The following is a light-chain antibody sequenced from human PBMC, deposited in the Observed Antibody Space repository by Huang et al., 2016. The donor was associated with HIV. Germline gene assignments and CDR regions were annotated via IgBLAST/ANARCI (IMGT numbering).Light chain of an antibody. J-gene: IGKJ4*01. CDR3: QQNYSSPLT. Sequence: DIQMTQSPSSLSAFVGYRVTIPCRASQTIRNYLNWYQQKPGKAPKLLIFAASSLQSCVPSLFSGSGSGTDFTLTINNLQPEDFATYSCQQNYSSPLTFGGGTKVEIK. CDR2: AAS. V-gene: IGKV1-39*01. CDR1: QTIRNY.